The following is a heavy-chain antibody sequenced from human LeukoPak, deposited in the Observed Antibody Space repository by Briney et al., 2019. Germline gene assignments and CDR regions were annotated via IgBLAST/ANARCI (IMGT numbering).Heavy chain of an antibody. D-gene: IGHD3-3*01. CDR1: GYTLSGYY. Sequence: ASVKVSCKASGYTLSGYYMHWVRQAPGQGLEWMGWISAYNGNTNYAQKLQGRVTMTTDTSTSTAYMELRSLRSDDTAVYYCARDGGYYDFWSGYESRYYYMDVWGKGTTVTVSS. J-gene: IGHJ6*03. CDR3: ARDGGYYDFWSGYESRYYYMDV. V-gene: IGHV1-18*04. CDR2: ISAYNGNT.